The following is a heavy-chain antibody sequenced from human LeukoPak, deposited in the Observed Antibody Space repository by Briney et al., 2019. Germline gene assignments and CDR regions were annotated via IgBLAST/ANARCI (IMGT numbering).Heavy chain of an antibody. CDR2: ISSSGSTI. V-gene: IGHV3-11*04. J-gene: IGHJ4*02. D-gene: IGHD3-22*01. CDR1: GFTFSDYY. Sequence: GGSLRLSCAASGFTFSDYYMSWIGQAPGKGREWVYYISSSGSTIYYADSVKGRFNISRDNAKNSLLLQMNSLRAEDTAVYYCARDYFDSSGFYYVYFDFWGQGTLVTVSS. CDR3: ARDYFDSSGFYYVYFDF.